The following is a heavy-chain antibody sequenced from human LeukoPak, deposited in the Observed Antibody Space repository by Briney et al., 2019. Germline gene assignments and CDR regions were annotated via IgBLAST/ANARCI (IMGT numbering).Heavy chain of an antibody. V-gene: IGHV3-30*04. Sequence: GGSLRLSCAVSGFTFSTHAMHWVRQAPGKGLEWVTVTSYDRRLKYYADSVKGRFTISIDSSKNTLFLQMTSLRPEDTAVYFCARDSVSSWDMDVRGQGTTVTVSS. CDR3: ARDSVSSWDMDV. CDR2: TSYDRRLK. J-gene: IGHJ6*02. CDR1: GFTFSTHA. D-gene: IGHD6-13*01.